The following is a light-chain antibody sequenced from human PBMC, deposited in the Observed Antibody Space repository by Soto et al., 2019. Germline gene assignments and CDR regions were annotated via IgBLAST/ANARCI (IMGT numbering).Light chain of an antibody. CDR1: QSVSSY. J-gene: IGKJ1*01. CDR3: QQYTNTNNPWM. V-gene: IGKV3-11*01. CDR2: DAS. Sequence: EIVLTQSPATLSSSPGERATLSCRASQSVSSYLAWYQQKPGQAPRLLIYDASNRATGIPARFSGSVSLTEFTLIISGLQPDDSATYYCQQYTNTNNPWMFGQGTKVDIK.